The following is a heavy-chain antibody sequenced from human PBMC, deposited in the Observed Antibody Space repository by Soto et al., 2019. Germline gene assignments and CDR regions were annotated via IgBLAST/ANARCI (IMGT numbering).Heavy chain of an antibody. J-gene: IGHJ4*02. CDR2: IYYSGST. D-gene: IGHD6-6*01. Sequence: KPSETLSLTCTVSGGSISSYYWSWIRQPPGKGLEWIGYIYYSGSTNYNPSLKSRVTISVDTSKNQFPLKLSSVTAADTAVYYCARGIGAAPFDYWGQGTLVTVSS. CDR3: ARGIGAAPFDY. CDR1: GGSISSYY. V-gene: IGHV4-59*01.